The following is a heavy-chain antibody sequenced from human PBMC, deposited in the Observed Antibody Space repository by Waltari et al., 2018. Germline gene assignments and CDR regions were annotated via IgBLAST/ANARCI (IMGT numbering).Heavy chain of an antibody. D-gene: IGHD6-13*01. CDR2: INHSGST. CDR1: GGSFSGYY. V-gene: IGHV4-34*01. J-gene: IGHJ4*02. Sequence: QVQLQQWGAGLLKPSETLSLTCAVYGGSFSGYYWSWIRQPPGKGLEWIGEINHSGSTNYNPSLKSRVTISVDTSKNQFSLKLSSVTAADTAVYYCARGFPSKQQLVEEPYFDYWGQGTLVTVSS. CDR3: ARGFPSKQQLVEEPYFDY.